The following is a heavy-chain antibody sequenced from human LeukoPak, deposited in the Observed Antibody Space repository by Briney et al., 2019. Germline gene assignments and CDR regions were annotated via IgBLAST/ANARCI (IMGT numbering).Heavy chain of an antibody. CDR1: GLSFSSYA. J-gene: IGHJ4*02. CDR2: IRHDETKE. V-gene: IGHV3-33*03. Sequence: PGTSLRLSCEVSGLSFSSYAIHWVRQAPGKGLEWVAVIRHDETKEYYADSVQGRFTISRDTPNNMLYLQMNNMRAEDTAVYYCAKEYTPSSPLGELASWGQGTLVIVSS. CDR3: AKEYTPSSPLGELAS. D-gene: IGHD6-6*01.